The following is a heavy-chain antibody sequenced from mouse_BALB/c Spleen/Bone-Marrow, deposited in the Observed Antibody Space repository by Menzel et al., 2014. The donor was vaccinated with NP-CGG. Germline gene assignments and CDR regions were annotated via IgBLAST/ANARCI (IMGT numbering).Heavy chain of an antibody. CDR2: ISSGSSTI. CDR1: GFTFSSFG. CDR3: ARWGYYYAMDY. Sequence: EVQGVESGGGLVQPGGSRKLSCAASGFTFSSFGVHWVRQAPEKGLEWVAYISSGSSTIYYADTVKGRFTISRDNPKNTLFLQMTSLRSEDTAMYYCARWGYYYAMDYWGQGTSVTVSS. J-gene: IGHJ4*01. V-gene: IGHV5-17*02.